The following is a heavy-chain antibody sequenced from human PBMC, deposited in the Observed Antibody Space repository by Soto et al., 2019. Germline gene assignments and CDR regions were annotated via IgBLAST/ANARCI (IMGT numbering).Heavy chain of an antibody. D-gene: IGHD1-26*01. CDR1: GFTFSGSA. CDR2: IRSKANSYAT. V-gene: IGHV3-73*02. CDR3: TRGEWELHY. Sequence: EVQLVESGGGLVQPGGSLKLSCAASGFTFSGSAMHWVRQASGKGLEWVGRIRSKANSYATADAASVKGRFTISRDDSKNTAYLQMNRLQTEDTAVYYCTRGEWELHYWGQGTLVTVS. J-gene: IGHJ4*02.